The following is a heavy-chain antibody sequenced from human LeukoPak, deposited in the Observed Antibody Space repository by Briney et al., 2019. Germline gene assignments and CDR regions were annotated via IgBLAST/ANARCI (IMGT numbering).Heavy chain of an antibody. Sequence: GGSLRLSCAASGFTFSSHGMHWVRQAPGKGLEWVAFIRYDGSNKYYADSVKGRFTISRDNSKNTLYLQMNSLRAEDTAVYYCAKVGLWFGELLCSLDYWGQGTLVTVSS. J-gene: IGHJ4*02. D-gene: IGHD3-10*01. CDR1: GFTFSSHG. V-gene: IGHV3-30*02. CDR2: IRYDGSNK. CDR3: AKVGLWFGELLCSLDY.